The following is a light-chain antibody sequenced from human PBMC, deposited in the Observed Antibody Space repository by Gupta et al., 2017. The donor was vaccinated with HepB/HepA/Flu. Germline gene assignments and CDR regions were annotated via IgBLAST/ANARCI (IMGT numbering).Light chain of an antibody. J-gene: IGLJ3*02. CDR1: NSNVGSHA. CDR2: NNN. Sequence: SVLTQPPSASGPHGQRVTISCSGSNSNVGSHAVNWYQQVPGTAPKLLIYNNNERPSGVPDRFSESKSGTSASLAIRALRAEDEADYYCATVYYSGNGQVFGGGTKLTVL. V-gene: IGLV1-44*01. CDR3: ATVYYSGNGQV.